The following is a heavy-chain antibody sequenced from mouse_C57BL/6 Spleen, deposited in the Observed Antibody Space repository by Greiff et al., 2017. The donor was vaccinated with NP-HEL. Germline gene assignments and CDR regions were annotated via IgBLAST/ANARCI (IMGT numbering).Heavy chain of an antibody. CDR2: IDPSDSET. V-gene: IGHV1-52*01. J-gene: IGHJ4*01. Sequence: VQLKQPGAELVRPGSSVKLSCKASGYTFTSYWMHWVKQRPIQGLEWIGNIDPSDSETHYNQKFKDKATLTVDKSSSTAYMQLSSLTSEDSAVYYCASGITTVVADAMDYWGQGTSVTVSS. CDR3: ASGITTVVADAMDY. D-gene: IGHD1-1*01. CDR1: GYTFTSYW.